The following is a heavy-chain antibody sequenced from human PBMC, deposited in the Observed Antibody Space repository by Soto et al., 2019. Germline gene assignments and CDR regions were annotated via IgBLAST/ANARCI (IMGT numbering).Heavy chain of an antibody. V-gene: IGHV3-30*18. CDR3: VKDTSTFQWLRLSGMDV. D-gene: IGHD6-19*01. Sequence: GGSLRLSCAASGFTFSSYGMHWVRQAPGKGLEWVAVISYDGSNKYYADSVKGRFTISRDNSKNTLYLQMNSLRAEDTAVYYCVKDTSTFQWLRLSGMDVWGQGTTVTVSS. J-gene: IGHJ6*02. CDR2: ISYDGSNK. CDR1: GFTFSSYG.